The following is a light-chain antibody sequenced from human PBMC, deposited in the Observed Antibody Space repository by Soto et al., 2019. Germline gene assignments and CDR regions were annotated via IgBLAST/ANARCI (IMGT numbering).Light chain of an antibody. CDR1: QSVSSY. V-gene: IGKV3-11*01. CDR3: QQRSNWPPGLT. J-gene: IGKJ5*01. CDR2: DAS. Sequence: EIVLTQSPATLSLSPGERATLSCRASQSVSSYLAWYQQKPGQAPRLLIYDASNRATGIPARFSGSGSGTDFTLTISSLEPEDFAVYYCQQRSNWPPGLTFGQGTDWRL.